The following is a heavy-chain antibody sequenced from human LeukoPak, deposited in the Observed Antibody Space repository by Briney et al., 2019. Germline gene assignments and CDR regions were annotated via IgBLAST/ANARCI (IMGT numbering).Heavy chain of an antibody. Sequence: SETLSLTCTVSGGSISSGDYYWSWIRQPPGKGLQWIGYIYYSGSTYYNPSLKSRVTISVDTSKNQFSLKLSSVTAADTAVYYCARRITIFGVVIIYFDYWGQGTLVTVSS. CDR3: ARRITIFGVVIIYFDY. V-gene: IGHV4-30-4*08. CDR2: IYYSGST. D-gene: IGHD3-3*01. J-gene: IGHJ4*02. CDR1: GGSISSGDYY.